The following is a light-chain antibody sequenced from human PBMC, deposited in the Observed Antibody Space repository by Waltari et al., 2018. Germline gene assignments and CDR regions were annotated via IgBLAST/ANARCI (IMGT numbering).Light chain of an antibody. CDR1: QNVNSF. CDR2: DAS. Sequence: PGTLSLSPGDRATLSCRASQNVNSFLAWYQQKRGQAPRLLIYDASKRATGIPDRISGSGSGTDFTLTISSLEPEDFAIYYCQQRGNLPETFGRGTRVA. J-gene: IGKJ2*01. CDR3: QQRGNLPET. V-gene: IGKV3-11*01.